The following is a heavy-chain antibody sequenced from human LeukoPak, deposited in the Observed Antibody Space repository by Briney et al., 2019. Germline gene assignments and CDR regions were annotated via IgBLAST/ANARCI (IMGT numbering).Heavy chain of an antibody. J-gene: IGHJ4*02. CDR3: ARNSGLADY. D-gene: IGHD5-12*01. V-gene: IGHV1-8*01. CDR2: MNPNSGNT. CDR1: VYTFSEYD. Sequence: ASVTVSCKASVYTFSEYDISWGRQATGQGLEWMGWMNPNSGNTGYAEKFQGRVTMTRDTSTNTAYMELTSLTSEDTAVYYCARNSGLADYWGQGTLVTVAS.